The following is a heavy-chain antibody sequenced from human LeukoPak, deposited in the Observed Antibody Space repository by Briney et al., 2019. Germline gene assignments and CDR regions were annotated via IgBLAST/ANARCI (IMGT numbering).Heavy chain of an antibody. D-gene: IGHD7-27*01. V-gene: IGHV3-30*18. CDR1: GFTFSSYG. CDR2: ISYDGSNK. J-gene: IGHJ5*02. CDR3: AKDANWGSGWFDP. Sequence: GGSLRLSCAASGFTFSSYGMHWVRQAPGKGLEWVAVISYDGSNKYYADSVKGRFTISRDNSKNTLYLQMNSLRAEDTAVYYCAKDANWGSGWFDPWGQGTLVTVSS.